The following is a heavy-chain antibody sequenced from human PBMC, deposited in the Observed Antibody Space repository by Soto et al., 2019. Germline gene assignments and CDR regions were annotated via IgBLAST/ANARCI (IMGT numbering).Heavy chain of an antibody. CDR1: GYSFTSYT. Sequence: QVQLVQSGAEVKKPGASVKVSCKASGYSFTSYTISWVRQAPGQGLEWMGWISAYNGNTNYAQRLQGRVTMTTDTSTRTAYMELRSLRSDDTAVYYCASPEPGDTVTPRDYYYYYGMDVGGQGTTVTVSS. CDR3: ASPEPGDTVTPRDYYYYYGMDV. D-gene: IGHD4-17*01. V-gene: IGHV1-18*01. J-gene: IGHJ6*02. CDR2: ISAYNGNT.